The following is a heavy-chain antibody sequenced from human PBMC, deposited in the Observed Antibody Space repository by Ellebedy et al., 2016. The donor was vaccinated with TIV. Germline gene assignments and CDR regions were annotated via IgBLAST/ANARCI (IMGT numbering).Heavy chain of an antibody. V-gene: IGHV3-53*01. J-gene: IGHJ5*02. D-gene: IGHD3-16*02. Sequence: GESLKISCAASGFTVSSNYMSWVRQAPGKGPEWVSVIYSGGSTYYADSVKGRFTISRDNSKNTLYLQMNSLRAEDTAVYYCARSGYHNWFDPWGQGTLVTVSS. CDR3: ARSGYHNWFDP. CDR1: GFTVSSNY. CDR2: IYSGGST.